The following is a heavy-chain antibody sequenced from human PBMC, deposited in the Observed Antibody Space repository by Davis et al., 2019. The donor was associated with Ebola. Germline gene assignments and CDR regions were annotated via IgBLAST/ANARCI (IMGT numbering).Heavy chain of an antibody. V-gene: IGHV1-18*01. Sequence: AASVKVSCKASGYTFTSYGISWVRQAPGQGLEWMGWISVYNGNTNYAQKLQGRVTMTTDTSTSTAYMELRSLRSDDTAVYYCARRFQLTIFGVVTRSYGMDVWGQGTTVTVSS. J-gene: IGHJ6*02. D-gene: IGHD3-3*01. CDR3: ARRFQLTIFGVVTRSYGMDV. CDR2: ISVYNGNT. CDR1: GYTFTSYG.